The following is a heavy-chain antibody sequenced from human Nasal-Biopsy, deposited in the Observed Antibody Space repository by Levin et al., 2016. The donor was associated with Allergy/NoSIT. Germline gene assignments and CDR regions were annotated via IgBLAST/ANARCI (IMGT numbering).Heavy chain of an antibody. CDR3: AQISCGLVSCPYYYYGLGV. CDR2: ISASGDET. D-gene: IGHD2-2*01. CDR1: GFTFRNYA. Sequence: GGSLRLSCAASGFTFRNYAMAWVRQTLGKGLEGVSSISASGDETYYEDYVRGRFTISRDNSKNTLYLQMNSLRADDTSLYYCAQISCGLVSCPYYYYGLGVWGQGTTVTVSS. V-gene: IGHV3-23*01. J-gene: IGHJ6*02.